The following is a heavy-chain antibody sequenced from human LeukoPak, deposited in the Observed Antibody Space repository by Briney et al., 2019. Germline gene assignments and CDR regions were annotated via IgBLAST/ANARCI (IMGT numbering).Heavy chain of an antibody. V-gene: IGHV1-18*01. CDR3: ARDPVPHTSLDY. D-gene: IGHD2-2*01. CDR1: GYTFPSYG. CDR2: VSYIDNT. Sequence: ASLKVSSKASGYTFPSYGISWVRQAPGQGLEWMGWVSYIDNTNYAQKFLGRVTMTRDTSTSTASMELRSLRSDDTVVYYCARDPVPHTSLDYWGQGTLVTVSS. J-gene: IGHJ4*02.